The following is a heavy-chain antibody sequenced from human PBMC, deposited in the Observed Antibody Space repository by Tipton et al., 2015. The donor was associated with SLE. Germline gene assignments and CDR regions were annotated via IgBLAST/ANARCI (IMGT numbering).Heavy chain of an antibody. V-gene: IGHV4-61*05. J-gene: IGHJ4*02. CDR3: ARGYCSDGVCYGFGFFDY. CDR2: IYHSGTT. D-gene: IGHD2-8*01. Sequence: TLSLTCTVSGGSISSSSYYWGWIRQPPGKGLEWIGEIYHSGTTNYNPSLKSRITISLDKSNNHFSLRLSSLTAADTAVYFCARGYCSDGVCYGFGFFDYWGQGTLATVSS. CDR1: GGSISSSSYY.